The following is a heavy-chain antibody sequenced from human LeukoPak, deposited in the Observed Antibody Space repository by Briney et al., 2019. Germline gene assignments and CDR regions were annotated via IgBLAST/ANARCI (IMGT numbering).Heavy chain of an antibody. V-gene: IGHV3-21*01. CDR3: ARAGGSYAFDY. D-gene: IGHD1-26*01. CDR2: ISSGSSYI. Sequence: GGSLRLSCAASGFTFSSYSMNWVRQAPGKGLEWVSSISSGSSYIYYADSVKGRFTISRDNAKNSLYLQMNSLRAEDTAVYYCARAGGSYAFDYWGQGTLVTVSS. CDR1: GFTFSSYS. J-gene: IGHJ4*02.